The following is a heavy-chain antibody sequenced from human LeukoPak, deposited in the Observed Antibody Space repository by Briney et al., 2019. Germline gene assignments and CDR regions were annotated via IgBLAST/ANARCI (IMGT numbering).Heavy chain of an antibody. Sequence: SVKGRFTISRDNSKNTLYLQVNSLKTEDTAVYYCTTLIVGAVADYWGQGTLATVSS. J-gene: IGHJ4*02. CDR3: TTLIVGAVADY. V-gene: IGHV3-23*01. D-gene: IGHD1-26*01.